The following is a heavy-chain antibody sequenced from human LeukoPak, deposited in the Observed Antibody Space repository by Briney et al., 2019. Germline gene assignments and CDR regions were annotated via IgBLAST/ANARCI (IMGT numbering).Heavy chain of an antibody. V-gene: IGHV3-53*01. D-gene: IGHD2-15*01. CDR2: IYSGGST. J-gene: IGHJ4*02. Sequence: PGGSLRLSCAASGFTFDDYAMHWVRQAPGKGLEWVSVIYSGGSTYYADSVKGRFTISRDNSKNTLYLQMNSLRAEDTAVYYCASLSPYCSGGSCPLDYWGQGTLVTVSS. CDR1: GFTFDDYA. CDR3: ASLSPYCSGGSCPLDY.